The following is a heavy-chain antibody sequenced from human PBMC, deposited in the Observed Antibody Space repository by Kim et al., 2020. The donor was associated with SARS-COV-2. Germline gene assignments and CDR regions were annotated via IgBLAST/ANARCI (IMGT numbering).Heavy chain of an antibody. D-gene: IGHD3-22*01. Sequence: GGSLRLSCAASGFTFSSYWMSWVRQAPGKGLEWVANIKQDGSEKYYVDSVKGRFTISRDNAKNSLYLQMNSLRAEDTAVYYCARRGGLHYYDSSGYYRHLDYWGQGTLVTVSS. CDR2: IKQDGSEK. CDR1: GFTFSSYW. CDR3: ARRGGLHYYDSSGYYRHLDY. V-gene: IGHV3-7*01. J-gene: IGHJ4*02.